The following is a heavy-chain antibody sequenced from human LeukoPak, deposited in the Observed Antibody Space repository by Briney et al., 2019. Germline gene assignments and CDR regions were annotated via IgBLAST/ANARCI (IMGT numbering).Heavy chain of an antibody. J-gene: IGHJ5*02. D-gene: IGHD5-18*01. CDR1: GFTFSNYA. V-gene: IGHV3-23*01. CDR2: ISGSDGKT. Sequence: GGSLRLSCAASGFTFSNYAMSWVRQAPGKGLEWVSVISGSDGKTYYADSVKGRFTISRDNSKNTLYLQMNSLRAEDTAVYYCARDKAPGYSYGYPGNWFDPWGQGTLVTVSS. CDR3: ARDKAPGYSYGYPGNWFDP.